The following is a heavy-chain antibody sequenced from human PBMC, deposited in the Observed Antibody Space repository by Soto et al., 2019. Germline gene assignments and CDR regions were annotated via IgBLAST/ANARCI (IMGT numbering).Heavy chain of an antibody. Sequence: GESLKISCKGSGYSFTSYWISWVRQMPGKGLEWMGRIDPSDSYTNYSPSFQGHVTISADKSISTAYLQWSSLKASDTAMYYCARQIGTAALLHAARDYWGQGTLVTVSS. CDR2: IDPSDSYT. D-gene: IGHD6-6*01. V-gene: IGHV5-10-1*01. CDR3: ARQIGTAALLHAARDY. J-gene: IGHJ4*02. CDR1: GYSFTSYW.